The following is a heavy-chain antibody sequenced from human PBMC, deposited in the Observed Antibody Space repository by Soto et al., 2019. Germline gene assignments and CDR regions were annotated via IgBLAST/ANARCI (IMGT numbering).Heavy chain of an antibody. D-gene: IGHD3-22*01. V-gene: IGHV3-30-3*01. J-gene: IGHJ4*02. Sequence: QVQLVESGGGVVQPGGSLRLSCAASGFTFSSYAMHWVRQAPGKGLEWVAVISHDGNNKYYGDSVKGRFTISRDNSKNTLYLQMNSLRLEDTAVYYCARDSDGRGYYAYFDYWGQGTLVTVSS. CDR2: ISHDGNNK. CDR3: ARDSDGRGYYAYFDY. CDR1: GFTFSSYA.